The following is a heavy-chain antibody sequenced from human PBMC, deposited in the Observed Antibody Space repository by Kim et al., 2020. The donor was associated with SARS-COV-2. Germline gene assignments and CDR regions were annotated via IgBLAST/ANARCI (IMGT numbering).Heavy chain of an antibody. CDR3: AKSLSGTHRGFFDY. V-gene: IGHV3-23*01. CDR1: GFTFSTFD. J-gene: IGHJ4*02. D-gene: IGHD1-26*01. CDR2: ISAAGDRI. Sequence: GGSLRLSCTASGFTFSTFDMSWVRQAPGKGLEWVSTISAAGDRIFYADAVKGCFAISRDTKHKMLFLDINMLRDEATAIYYFAKSLSGTHRGFFDYWGQG.